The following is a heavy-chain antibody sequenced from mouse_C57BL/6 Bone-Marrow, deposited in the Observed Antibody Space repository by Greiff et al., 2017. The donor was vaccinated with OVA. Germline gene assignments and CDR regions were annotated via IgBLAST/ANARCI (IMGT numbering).Heavy chain of an antibody. V-gene: IGHV1-15*01. Sequence: VQLQQSGAELVRPGASVTLSCKASGYTFTDYEMHWVKQTPVHGLEWIGAIDPETGGTAYNQKFKGKAILTADKSSSTAYKELRSLTSEDSAVYNCTRRGYSKWYFDVWGTGTTVTVSS. CDR1: GYTFTDYE. CDR2: IDPETGGT. J-gene: IGHJ1*03. CDR3: TRRGYSKWYFDV. D-gene: IGHD2-5*01.